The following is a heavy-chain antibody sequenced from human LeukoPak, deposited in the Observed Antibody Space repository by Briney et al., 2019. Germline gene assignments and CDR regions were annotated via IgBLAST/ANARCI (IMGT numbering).Heavy chain of an antibody. J-gene: IGHJ4*01. CDR1: GGSIANYY. CDR2: IHHSGGS. CDR3: ARVSTYSLGSPYNPGFDY. V-gene: IGHV4-59*01. D-gene: IGHD3-10*01. Sequence: SETLSLTCTVSGGSIANYYWDWIRQSPGKGLEWIGWIHHSGGSNYNPSLNSRVIISVDTSKNQFSLTLSSVTAADTAVYYCARVSTYSLGSPYNPGFDYWGHGTLVTVSS.